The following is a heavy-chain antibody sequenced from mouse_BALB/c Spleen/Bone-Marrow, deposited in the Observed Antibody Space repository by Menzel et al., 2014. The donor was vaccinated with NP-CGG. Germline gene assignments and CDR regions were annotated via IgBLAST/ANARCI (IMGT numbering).Heavy chain of an antibody. V-gene: IGHV14-3*02. CDR2: IDPANGNT. CDR3: AEGYDSWFAY. Sequence: EVHLVESGAELVKPGASVKLSCTASGFNVEDTYVHWVKQRPEQGLEWIGRIDPANGNTKYDPKFQGKATVTSDTSSSTAYLHLNSLTSEDTAVYYCAEGYDSWFAYWGQGTLVTVSA. CDR1: GFNVEDTY. J-gene: IGHJ3*01. D-gene: IGHD2-2*01.